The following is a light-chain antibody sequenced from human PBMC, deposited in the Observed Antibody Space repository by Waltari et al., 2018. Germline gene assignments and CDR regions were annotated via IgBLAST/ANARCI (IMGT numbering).Light chain of an antibody. CDR3: SSYTSSTIYV. CDR1: SSDVGGYNY. V-gene: IGLV2-14*01. J-gene: IGLJ1*01. CDR2: DVS. Sequence: QSALPQPASVSGSPGQSITISCTGTSSDVGGYNYVSWYQQHPGKAPNLMIYDVSNRPSGVSNRFSGSKSGNTASLTISGLQPEDEADYYCSSYTSSTIYVFGTGTKVTVL.